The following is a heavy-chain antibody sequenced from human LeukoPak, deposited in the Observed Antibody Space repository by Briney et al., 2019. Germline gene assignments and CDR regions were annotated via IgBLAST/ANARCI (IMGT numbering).Heavy chain of an antibody. J-gene: IGHJ4*02. D-gene: IGHD3-10*01. CDR1: GGSISSYY. Sequence: SETLSLTCTVSGGSISSYYWNWIRQPPGKGLEWIAYIYYSGNTNYNPSLKSRVTISVDTSKNQFSLKLSSVTAADTAVYYCARHAMVRGVTSESDWGQGTLVTVSS. CDR2: IYYSGNT. V-gene: IGHV4-59*08. CDR3: ARHAMVRGVTSESD.